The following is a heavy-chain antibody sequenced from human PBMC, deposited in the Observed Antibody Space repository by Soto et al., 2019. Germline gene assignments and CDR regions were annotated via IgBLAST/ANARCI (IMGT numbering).Heavy chain of an antibody. CDR3: AKTSFDWFSNLVY. CDR2: ISYDGSNK. J-gene: IGHJ4*02. D-gene: IGHD3-9*01. Sequence: QVQLVESGGGVVQPGRSLRLSCAASGFTFSSYGMHWVRQAPGKGLEWVAVISYDGSNKYYADSVKGRFTISRDNSKNTLYLQMNSLSAEDLAVYYCAKTSFDWFSNLVYWGQGTLVTVSS. CDR1: GFTFSSYG. V-gene: IGHV3-30*18.